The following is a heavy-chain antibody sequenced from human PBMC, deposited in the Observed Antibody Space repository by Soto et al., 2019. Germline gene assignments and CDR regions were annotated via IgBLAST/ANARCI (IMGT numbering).Heavy chain of an antibody. D-gene: IGHD6-6*01. J-gene: IGHJ3*02. CDR3: AKGNSWSPALVLDI. Sequence: EVQLLESGGGLVQPGGSLRLSCAASGFTFSSYAMNWVRQAPGKGLEWVSVISGSGGSTYYADSVKGRFSISRSSSKNTLYLQMNSLRAEDTAVYYCAKGNSWSPALVLDIWGQGTMVTVSS. CDR1: GFTFSSYA. CDR2: ISGSGGST. V-gene: IGHV3-23*01.